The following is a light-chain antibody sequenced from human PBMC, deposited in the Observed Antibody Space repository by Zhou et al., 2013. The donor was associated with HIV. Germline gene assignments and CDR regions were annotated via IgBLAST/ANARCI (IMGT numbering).Light chain of an antibody. J-gene: IGKJ1*01. CDR3: QQYSRWPLG. V-gene: IGKV3-15*01. Sequence: EIVLTQSPATLSLSPGERATLSCRASQSVSSSLAWYQQRPGQAPRLLIYGASTRATGIPVRFSGSGSGTDFTLTISSLQSEDLGVYYCQQYSRWPLGFGQGTKVEIK. CDR1: QSVSSS. CDR2: GAS.